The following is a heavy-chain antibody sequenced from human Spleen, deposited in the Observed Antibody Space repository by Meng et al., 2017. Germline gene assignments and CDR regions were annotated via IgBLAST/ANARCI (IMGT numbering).Heavy chain of an antibody. D-gene: IGHD3-9*01. Sequence: GESLKISCAASGFTFSDYYMSWIRQAPGKGLEWVSYISSSGSTIYYADSVKGRFTISRDNAKNSLYLQMNSLRAEDTAVYYCARAVGIYDILTGFGFDYWGQGTLVTVSS. CDR3: ARAVGIYDILTGFGFDY. V-gene: IGHV3-11*04. J-gene: IGHJ4*02. CDR1: GFTFSDYY. CDR2: ISSSGSTI.